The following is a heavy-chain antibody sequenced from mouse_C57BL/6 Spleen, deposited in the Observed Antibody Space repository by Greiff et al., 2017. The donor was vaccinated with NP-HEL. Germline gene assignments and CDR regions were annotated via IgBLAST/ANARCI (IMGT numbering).Heavy chain of an antibody. V-gene: IGHV1-5*01. D-gene: IGHD1-1*01. Sequence: EVQLQQSGTVLARPGASVKMSCKTSGYTFTSYWMHWVKQRPGQGLEWIGAIYPGNSDTSYNQKFKGKAKLTAVTSASTAYMELSSLTNEDSAVYYCTRAYGSLWDDFDYWGKGTTLTVSS. CDR3: TRAYGSLWDDFDY. CDR1: GYTFTSYW. CDR2: IYPGNSDT. J-gene: IGHJ2*01.